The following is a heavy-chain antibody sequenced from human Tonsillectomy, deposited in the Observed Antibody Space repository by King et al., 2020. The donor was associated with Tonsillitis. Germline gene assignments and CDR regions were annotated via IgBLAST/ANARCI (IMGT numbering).Heavy chain of an antibody. CDR2: IDSDVSPT. D-gene: IGHD2-2*01. Sequence: VQLVESGGGLVQPGGSLRLSCAASGFTFSKYWMHWVRQAPGEGLVWVSRIDSDVSPTHYADSGKGRFTISRDNAKNTLYLQINSLGVEDTAVYYCVRSYCGGTGCYGWFDPWGQGTLVTVSS. CDR3: VRSYCGGTGCYGWFDP. V-gene: IGHV3-74*01. J-gene: IGHJ5*02. CDR1: GFTFSKYW.